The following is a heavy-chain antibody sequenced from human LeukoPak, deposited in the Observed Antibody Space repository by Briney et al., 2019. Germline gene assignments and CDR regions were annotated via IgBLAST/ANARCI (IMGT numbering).Heavy chain of an antibody. V-gene: IGHV3-48*04. CDR3: AELGITMIGGV. D-gene: IGHD3-10*02. Sequence: GGSLRLSCAASGFSFNDYTMNWVRQAPGKGLEWVSYISSSGSTIYYADSVKGRFTISRDNAKNSLYLQMNSLRAEDTAVYYCAELGITMIGGVWGKGTTVTISS. CDR1: GFSFNDYT. CDR2: ISSSGSTI. J-gene: IGHJ6*04.